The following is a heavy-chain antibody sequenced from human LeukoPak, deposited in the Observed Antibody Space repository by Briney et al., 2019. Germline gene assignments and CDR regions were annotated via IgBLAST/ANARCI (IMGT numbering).Heavy chain of an antibody. CDR3: AKDRRHTVSGGYFDL. V-gene: IGHV3-9*01. J-gene: IGHJ2*01. Sequence: AGGSLRLSCAASGFTFDDYAMHWVRQAPGKGLEWVSGISWNSGHIGYADSVEGRFTISRDNAKNSLYLQMNSLRAGDTALYYCAKDRRHTVSGGYFDLWGRGTLVIVSS. CDR2: ISWNSGHI. CDR1: GFTFDDYA. D-gene: IGHD3-10*01.